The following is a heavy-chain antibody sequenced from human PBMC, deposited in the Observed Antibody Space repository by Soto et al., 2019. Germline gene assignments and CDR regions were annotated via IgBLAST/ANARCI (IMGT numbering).Heavy chain of an antibody. CDR1: GFTFNNYY. Sequence: LRLSCAVSGFTFNNYYIHWVRQAPGKGLEWVSSIRSGRDTFYADSVKGRFSISRDDATSSVSLQMNSLRGEDTAVYFCAREETAWPLAYGLDVWGQGTTVTVSS. D-gene: IGHD2-21*02. CDR3: AREETAWPLAYGLDV. V-gene: IGHV3-21*01. CDR2: IRSGRDT. J-gene: IGHJ6*02.